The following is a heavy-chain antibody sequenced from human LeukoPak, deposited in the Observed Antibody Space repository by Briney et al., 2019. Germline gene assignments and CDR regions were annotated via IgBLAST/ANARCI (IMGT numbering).Heavy chain of an antibody. D-gene: IGHD5-18*01. Sequence: PSETLSLTCTVSGGSISSYYWSWIRQPPGKGLEWIGYIYYSGSTNYNPSLKSRVTISVDTSKNQFSLKLSSVTAADTAVYYCARERGRSCGSVPYYYYYMDVWGKGTTVTVSS. CDR1: GGSISSYY. CDR3: ARERGRSCGSVPYYYYYMDV. J-gene: IGHJ6*03. V-gene: IGHV4-59*01. CDR2: IYYSGST.